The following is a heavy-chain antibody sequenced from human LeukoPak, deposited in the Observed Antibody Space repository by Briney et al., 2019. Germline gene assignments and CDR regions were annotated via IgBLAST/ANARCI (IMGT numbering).Heavy chain of an antibody. CDR3: AKGPYYVWGSFDY. CDR2: IRYDGSNK. Sequence: GGSLRLSRAASGFTFRSYGMHWVRQAPGKGLEWVAFIRYDGSNKYYADSVKGRFTSSRDNSKNTLYLQMNSLRAEDTAVYYCAKGPYYVWGSFDYWGQGTLVTVSS. V-gene: IGHV3-30*02. CDR1: GFTFRSYG. J-gene: IGHJ4*02. D-gene: IGHD3-16*01.